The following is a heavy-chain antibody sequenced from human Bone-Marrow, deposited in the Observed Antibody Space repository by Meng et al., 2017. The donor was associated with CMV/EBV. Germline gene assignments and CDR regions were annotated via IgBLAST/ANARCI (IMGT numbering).Heavy chain of an antibody. J-gene: IGHJ4*02. CDR1: GYTFTSYG. CDR2: INPNSGGT. Sequence: ASVKVSCKASGYTFTSYGISWVRQAPGQGLEWMGWINPNSGGTNYAQKFQGRVTMTRDTSISTAYMELSRLRSDDTAVYYCASLGYSSGWPPGYWGQGNLV. D-gene: IGHD6-19*01. CDR3: ASLGYSSGWPPGY. V-gene: IGHV1-2*02.